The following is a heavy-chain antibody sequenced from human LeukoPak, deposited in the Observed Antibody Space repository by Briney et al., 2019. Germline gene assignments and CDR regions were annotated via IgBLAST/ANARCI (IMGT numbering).Heavy chain of an antibody. CDR1: GYTFTSYG. CDR3: ARGGPTRIEGSDY. J-gene: IGHJ4*02. CDR2: IDPSGDTT. Sequence: GASVKVSCKASGYTFTSYGISWVRQAPGQGLEWMGIIDPSGDTTYYAQKFQGRVTMTRDTSTSTVYMELSSLRSEDTALYYCARGGPTRIEGSDYWGQGTLVTVSS. D-gene: IGHD5-12*01. V-gene: IGHV1-46*01.